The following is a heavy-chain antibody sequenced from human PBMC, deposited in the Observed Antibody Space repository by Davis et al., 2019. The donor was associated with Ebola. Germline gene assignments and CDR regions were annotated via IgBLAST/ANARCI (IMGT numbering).Heavy chain of an antibody. D-gene: IGHD6-25*01. CDR3: AGVAGAASWNWYFDL. V-gene: IGHV3-11*04. Sequence: PGGSLRLSCAASGFTFSDYFMNWIRQAPGKELEWIAYISGTTSTIYYADSVEGRFTISRDTAKNSLYLQMDSLRDEDTAVYYCAGVAGAASWNWYFDLWGRGTLVSVSS. J-gene: IGHJ2*01. CDR1: GFTFSDYF. CDR2: ISGTTSTI.